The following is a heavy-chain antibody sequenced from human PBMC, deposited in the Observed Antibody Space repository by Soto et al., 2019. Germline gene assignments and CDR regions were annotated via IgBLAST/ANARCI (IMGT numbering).Heavy chain of an antibody. CDR1: GDSVSSNSAA. D-gene: IGHD2-8*01. Sequence: PSQTLSLTCAISGDSVSSNSAAWNWIRQSPSRGLEWLGRTYYRSKWYNDYAVSVKSRITINPDTSKNQFSLQLNSVTPEDTAVYYFARAEFVLMVYEGNYGMAVWAKGPRSPSP. CDR2: TYYRSKWYN. V-gene: IGHV6-1*01. J-gene: IGHJ6*02. CDR3: ARAEFVLMVYEGNYGMAV.